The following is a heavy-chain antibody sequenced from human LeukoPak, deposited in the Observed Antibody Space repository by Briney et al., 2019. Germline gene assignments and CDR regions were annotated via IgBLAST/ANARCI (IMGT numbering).Heavy chain of an antibody. CDR2: IKQDGSEK. D-gene: IGHD2-2*01. CDR3: ARDMRVVVVPADYYYYGMDV. Sequence: GGSLRLSCAASGFTFSSYWMSWVRQAPGKGLEWVANIKQDGSEKYYVDSVKGRFTISRDSAKNSLYLQTNSLRAEDTAVYYCARDMRVVVVPADYYYYGMDVWGQGTAVTVSS. J-gene: IGHJ6*02. V-gene: IGHV3-7*01. CDR1: GFTFSSYW.